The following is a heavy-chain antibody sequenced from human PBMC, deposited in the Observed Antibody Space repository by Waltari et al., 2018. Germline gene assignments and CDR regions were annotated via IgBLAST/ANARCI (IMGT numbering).Heavy chain of an antibody. CDR3: AGTPVGVTFLYFDY. CDR1: GGSFSGYY. CDR2: SNYSGST. J-gene: IGHJ4*02. Sequence: QVQLQQWGAGLLKPSETLSLTCAVYGGSFSGYYWSWIRQSPGKGLEWIGESNYSGSTNYNPSLKSRVTISIDTSKTQFSLELTSVTGADTAVYYCAGTPVGVTFLYFDYWGQGTLVTVSS. D-gene: IGHD1-26*01. V-gene: IGHV4-34*01.